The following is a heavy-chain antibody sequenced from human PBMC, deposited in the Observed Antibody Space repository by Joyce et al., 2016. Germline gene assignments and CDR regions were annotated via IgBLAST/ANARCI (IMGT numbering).Heavy chain of an antibody. J-gene: IGHJ4*02. CDR3: ARSSGYDLAYYFDS. CDR2: IDWDDDT. D-gene: IGHD5-12*01. Sequence: QVTLKESGPALVRPTQTLTLTCTFSGFSLITRGMRVSWLRQPPGKALEWLARIDWDDDTFYSTSLKTRLTISKDTSKNQVVLTMTNMGPVDTATYYCARSSGYDLAYYFDSWGQGILVTVSS. CDR1: GFSLITRGMR. V-gene: IGHV2-70*04.